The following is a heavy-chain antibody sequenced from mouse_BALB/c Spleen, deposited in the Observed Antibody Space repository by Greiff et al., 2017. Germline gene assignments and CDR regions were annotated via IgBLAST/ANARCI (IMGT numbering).Heavy chain of an antibody. CDR1: GFNIKDTY. J-gene: IGHJ3*01. CDR3: ARSTMITKGFAY. Sequence: EVQLQQSGAELVKPGASVKLSCTASGFNIKDTYMHWVKQRPEQGLEWIGRIDPANGNTKYDPKFQGKATITADTSSNTAYLQLSSLTSEDTAVYYCARSTMITKGFAYRGQGTLVTVSA. D-gene: IGHD2-4*01. CDR2: IDPANGNT. V-gene: IGHV14-3*02.